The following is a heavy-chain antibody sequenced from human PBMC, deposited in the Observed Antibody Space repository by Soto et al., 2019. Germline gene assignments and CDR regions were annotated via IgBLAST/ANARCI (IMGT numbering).Heavy chain of an antibody. Sequence: GESLKISCKGSGYSFTSYWISWVRQMPGKGLEWMGRIDPSDSYTNYGPSFQGQVTISADKSISTAYLQWSSLKASDTAMYYCARGDYYYDSSGPAPAFDIWGQGTMVTVSS. CDR3: ARGDYYYDSSGPAPAFDI. D-gene: IGHD3-22*01. CDR2: IDPSDSYT. CDR1: GYSFTSYW. V-gene: IGHV5-10-1*04. J-gene: IGHJ3*02.